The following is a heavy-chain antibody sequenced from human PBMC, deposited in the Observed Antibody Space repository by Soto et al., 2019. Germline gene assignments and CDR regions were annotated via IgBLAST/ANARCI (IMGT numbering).Heavy chain of an antibody. CDR1: GYTFTGYY. J-gene: IGHJ4*02. V-gene: IGHV1-2*02. Sequence: QVQLVQSGAEVKKPGASVKVSCKASGYTFTGYYMHWVRQAPGQGLECMGWINPNSGGTKYPQKLQGRVTMTRDTSITTVYMSLTGLKSDDTAVYYCARDLAKGGGSAGFDYWGQGTLVAFSS. D-gene: IGHD2-15*01. CDR2: INPNSGGT. CDR3: ARDLAKGGGSAGFDY.